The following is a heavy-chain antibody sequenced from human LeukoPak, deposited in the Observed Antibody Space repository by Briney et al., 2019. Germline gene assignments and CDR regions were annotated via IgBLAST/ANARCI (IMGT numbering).Heavy chain of an antibody. CDR2: IYHSGST. V-gene: IGHV4-4*02. J-gene: IGHJ4*02. Sequence: SETLSLTCAVSGGSISSSNWWSWVRQPPGKGLEWIGEIYHSGSTNYNPSLKSRVTISVDKSKNQFSLKLSSVTAADTAVYYCAKAHYDILTGYYPHYFDYWGQGTLVTVSS. CDR1: GGSISSSNW. D-gene: IGHD3-9*01. CDR3: AKAHYDILTGYYPHYFDY.